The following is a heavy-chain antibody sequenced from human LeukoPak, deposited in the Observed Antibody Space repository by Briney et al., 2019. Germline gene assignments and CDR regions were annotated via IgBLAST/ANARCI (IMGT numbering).Heavy chain of an antibody. CDR1: GFTFDDYA. D-gene: IGHD6-19*01. CDR2: ISSSSSYI. V-gene: IGHV3-21*01. J-gene: IGHJ4*02. Sequence: NTGGSLRLSCAASGFTFDDYAMHWVRQAPGKGLEWVSSISSSSSYIYYADSVKGRFTISRDNAKNSLYLQMNSLRAEDTAVYYRARDSASSGWYSERYFDYWGQGTLVTVSS. CDR3: ARDSASSGWYSERYFDY.